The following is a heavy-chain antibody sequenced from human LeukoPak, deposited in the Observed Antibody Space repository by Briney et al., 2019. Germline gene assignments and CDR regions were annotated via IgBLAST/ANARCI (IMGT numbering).Heavy chain of an antibody. V-gene: IGHV4-4*09. CDR1: GGSISSYY. CDR2: IYTSGST. D-gene: IGHD6-19*01. J-gene: IGHJ4*02. Sequence: SETLSLTCTVSGGSISSYYWSWIQQPPGKGLEWIGYIYTSGSTNYNPSLRSRVTISVDTSKNQFSLKLSSVTAADTAVYYCARLRAGYSSGWYFDYWGQGTLVTVSS. CDR3: ARLRAGYSSGWYFDY.